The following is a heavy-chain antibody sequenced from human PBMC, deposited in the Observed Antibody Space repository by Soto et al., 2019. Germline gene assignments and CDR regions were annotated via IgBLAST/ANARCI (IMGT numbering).Heavy chain of an antibody. CDR1: GYTFTSYY. CDR3: ARISYYDSSGQNRNAFDI. CDR2: INPSGGST. V-gene: IGHV1-46*01. J-gene: IGHJ3*02. D-gene: IGHD3-22*01. Sequence: ASVKVSCKASGYTFTSYYMHWVRQAPGQGLEWMGIINPSGGSTSYAQKFQGRVTMTRDTSTSTVYMELSSLRSEDTAVYYCARISYYDSSGQNRNAFDIWGKGTMVPVSS.